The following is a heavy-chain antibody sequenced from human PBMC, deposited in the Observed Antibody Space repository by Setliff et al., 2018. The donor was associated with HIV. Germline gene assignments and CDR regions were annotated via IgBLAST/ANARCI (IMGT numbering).Heavy chain of an antibody. D-gene: IGHD6-25*01. CDR3: ARYSPRGYTLTGPY. V-gene: IGHV4-61*10. Sequence: SETLSLTCAVSGYSISSGYYWGWIRQPAGKGLEWIGYIYYSGSTKHNPSLKSRVTISLDTSKNQFSLKLTSVTAADTAVYYCARYSPRGYTLTGPYWGQGTLVTVSS. CDR1: GYSISSGYY. CDR2: IYYSGST. J-gene: IGHJ4*02.